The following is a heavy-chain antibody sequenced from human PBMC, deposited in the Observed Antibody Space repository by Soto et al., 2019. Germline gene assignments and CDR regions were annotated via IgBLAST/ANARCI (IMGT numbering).Heavy chain of an antibody. D-gene: IGHD3-16*01. CDR1: GTSFTSYG. CDR2: FVPMFSSS. J-gene: IGHJ4*02. V-gene: IGHV1-69*01. CDR3: ARTGGKYYFDP. Sequence: QVQLVQSGAEVRKPGSSVNVSCKASGTSFTSYGIHWVRQAPGQGLEWMGGFVPMFSSSNYAQKFQDRITIVADESTNTAYMELSSLRADDSAIYYCARTGGKYYFDPWGQGTLVTVSS.